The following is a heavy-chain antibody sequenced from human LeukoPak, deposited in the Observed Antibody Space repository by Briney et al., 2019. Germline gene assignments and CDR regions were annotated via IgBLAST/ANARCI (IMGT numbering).Heavy chain of an antibody. J-gene: IGHJ4*02. CDR3: ARVVIAVSAGDY. Sequence: ASVKVSCKASGYTFTGYYMHWVRQAPGQGLEWMGWINPNSGGTNYAQKFQGRVTMTRDTSISTAYMELSRLRSDDTAVYYCARVVIAVSAGDYWGQGTLVTVSS. V-gene: IGHV1-2*02. CDR1: GYTFTGYY. CDR2: INPNSGGT. D-gene: IGHD6-19*01.